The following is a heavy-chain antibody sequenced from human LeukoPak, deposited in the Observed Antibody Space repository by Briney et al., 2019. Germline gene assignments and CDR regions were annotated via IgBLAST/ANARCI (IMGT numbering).Heavy chain of an antibody. CDR1: GGSFSGYY. J-gene: IGHJ5*02. CDR2: INHSGST. Sequence: PSETLSLTCAVSGGSFSGYYWSWIRQPPGKGLEWIGEINHSGSTNYNPSLKSRVTISVDTSKNQFSLKLSSVTAADTAVYYCARGVELNWFDPWGQGTLVTVSS. V-gene: IGHV4-34*01. CDR3: ARGVELNWFDP. D-gene: IGHD3-10*01.